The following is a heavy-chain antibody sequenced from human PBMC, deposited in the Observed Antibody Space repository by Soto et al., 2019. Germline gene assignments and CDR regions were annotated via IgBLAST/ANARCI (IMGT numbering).Heavy chain of an antibody. Sequence: SETLSLTCTVSGGSVDRGYYYWTWIRQPPGKGLEWIGYIYYSGSTYYNPSLKSRVTISVDTSKNQFSLKLSSVTAADTAVYYCARDRASSRWLRPDYSGMDVAVQGTTV. V-gene: IGHV4-30-4*01. D-gene: IGHD6-13*01. J-gene: IGHJ6*02. CDR3: ARDRASSRWLRPDYSGMDV. CDR1: GGSVDRGYYY. CDR2: IYYSGST.